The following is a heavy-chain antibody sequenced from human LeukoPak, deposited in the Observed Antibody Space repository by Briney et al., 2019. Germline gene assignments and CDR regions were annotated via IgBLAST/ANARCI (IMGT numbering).Heavy chain of an antibody. CDR2: INHSGST. D-gene: IGHD3-3*01. Sequence: SETLSLTCAVYGGSFSGYYWSWIRQPPGKGLEWIGEINHSGSTNYNPSLKSRVTISVDTSKNQFSLKLTSVTAADTAVYYCGRDYDIWGGLRLVPLTMEVWGQGTTVTASS. V-gene: IGHV4-34*01. J-gene: IGHJ6*02. CDR3: GRDYDIWGGLRLVPLTMEV. CDR1: GGSFSGYY.